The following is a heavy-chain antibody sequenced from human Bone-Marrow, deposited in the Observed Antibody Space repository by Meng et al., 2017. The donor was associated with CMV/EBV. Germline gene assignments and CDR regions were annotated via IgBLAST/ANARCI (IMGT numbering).Heavy chain of an antibody. J-gene: IGHJ6*02. Sequence: SETLSLTCTVSGGSFNSNTYWWAWIRLSPGKGPEWIGSVSHSGKAYYNPSLRTRVSISVLPSKKQVSLKLSPVTAADTAVYFCAREGGKGDYTDYRIYYGMDVWGQGTTVTVSS. V-gene: IGHV4-39*07. CDR2: VSHSGKA. D-gene: IGHD3-10*01. CDR3: AREGGKGDYTDYRIYYGMDV. CDR1: GGSFNSNTYW.